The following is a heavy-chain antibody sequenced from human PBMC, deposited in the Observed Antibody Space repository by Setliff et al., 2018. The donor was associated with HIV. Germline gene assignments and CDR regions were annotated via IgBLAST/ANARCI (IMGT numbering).Heavy chain of an antibody. CDR1: GGSFSGYY. CDR3: ARDRRDDYYLTAYFDS. V-gene: IGHV4-34*01. Sequence: SETLSLTCAVYGGSFSGYYWSWIRQAPGKGLEWTGEIDHSGSTNYNPSLKSRVTFSIDTSENQFSLRLASVTAADTAIYYCARDRRDDYYLTAYFDSLGQGTVVTVS. D-gene: IGHD1-26*01. CDR2: IDHSGST. J-gene: IGHJ4*02.